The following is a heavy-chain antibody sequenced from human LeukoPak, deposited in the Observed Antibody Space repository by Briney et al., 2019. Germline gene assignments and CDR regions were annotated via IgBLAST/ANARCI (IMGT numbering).Heavy chain of an antibody. CDR3: ARTEYDDVWGSFRLGAFDI. Sequence: GGSLRLSCAASGFTFSSYWMSWVRQAPGKGLEWVANIKQDGSEKYYVDSVKGRFIISRDNSKNTLYLQVNSLRADDTAVYFCARTEYDDVWGSFRLGAFDIWGQGTTVSVSS. CDR1: GFTFSSYW. V-gene: IGHV3-7*03. J-gene: IGHJ3*02. CDR2: IKQDGSEK. D-gene: IGHD3-16*02.